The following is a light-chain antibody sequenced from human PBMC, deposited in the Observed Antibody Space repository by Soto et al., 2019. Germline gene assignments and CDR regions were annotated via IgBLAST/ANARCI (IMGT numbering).Light chain of an antibody. CDR1: SGSIASNY. V-gene: IGLV6-57*01. CDR2: EDN. Sequence: NFMLTQPHSVSESPGKTVIISCTRSSGSIASNYVQWYQQRPGSSPTTVIYEDNQRPSGVPDRFSGSIDSPSNSASLTISGLETEDEADYFCQSYDATNQVFGGGTKPTVL. J-gene: IGLJ3*02. CDR3: QSYDATNQV.